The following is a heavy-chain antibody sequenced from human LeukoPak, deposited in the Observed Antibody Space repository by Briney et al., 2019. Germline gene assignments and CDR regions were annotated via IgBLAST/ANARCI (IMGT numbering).Heavy chain of an antibody. Sequence: ASVKVSCKASGYTFTIYGISWVRQAPGQGLEWMGWISAYNGNTNYAQKLQGRVTMTTDTSTSTAYMELRSLRSDDTAVYYCARDLGAYYYDSSGDYWGQGTLVTVSS. D-gene: IGHD3-22*01. CDR1: GYTFTIYG. J-gene: IGHJ4*02. CDR3: ARDLGAYYYDSSGDY. V-gene: IGHV1-18*01. CDR2: ISAYNGNT.